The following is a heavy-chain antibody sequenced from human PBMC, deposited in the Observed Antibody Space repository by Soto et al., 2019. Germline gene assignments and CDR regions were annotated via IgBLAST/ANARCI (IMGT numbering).Heavy chain of an antibody. CDR3: AKCSVGTVRSSGWCNWLDP. CDR2: IRGDGAGT. J-gene: IGHJ5*02. V-gene: IGHV3-23*01. Sequence: EVQLSESGGSLVQPGGSLRLSCAASTFTLSSSAMSWVRQAPGKGLEWVSSIRGDGAGTLYADSVKGRFTISRDLSKNTLFLQMNSLRAEDTAIYSCAKCSVGTVRSSGWCNWLDPWGQGTLVTVSS. CDR1: TFTLSSSA. D-gene: IGHD6-19*01.